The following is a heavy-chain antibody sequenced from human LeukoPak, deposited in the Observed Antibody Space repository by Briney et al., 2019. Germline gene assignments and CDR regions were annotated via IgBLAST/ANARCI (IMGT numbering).Heavy chain of an antibody. D-gene: IGHD3-22*01. CDR2: MNPNSGNA. CDR1: GYTFTGYD. V-gene: IGHV1-8*01. CDR3: ARRGSNYYDSSGYRYYYGMDV. J-gene: IGHJ6*02. Sequence: ASVKVSCKASGYTFTGYDINWVRQATGQGLEWMGWMNPNSGNAGYAQKFQGRVTMTRNTSISTAYMELSSLRSEDTAVYYCARRGSNYYDSSGYRYYYGMDVWGQGTTVTVSS.